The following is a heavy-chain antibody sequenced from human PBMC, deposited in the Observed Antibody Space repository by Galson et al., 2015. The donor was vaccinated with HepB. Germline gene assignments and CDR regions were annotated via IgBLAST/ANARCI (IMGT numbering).Heavy chain of an antibody. D-gene: IGHD2-2*01. V-gene: IGHV3-48*03. CDR2: ISSSGSTI. J-gene: IGHJ4*02. Sequence: SLRLSCAASGFTFSSYEMNWVRQAPGKGLEWVSYISSSGSTIYYAVSVKGRFTFSRDNAKNSLYLQMNSLRAEDTAVYYCARGQQALGYCSSTSCSHFDYWGQGTLVTVS. CDR1: GFTFSSYE. CDR3: ARGQQALGYCSSTSCSHFDY.